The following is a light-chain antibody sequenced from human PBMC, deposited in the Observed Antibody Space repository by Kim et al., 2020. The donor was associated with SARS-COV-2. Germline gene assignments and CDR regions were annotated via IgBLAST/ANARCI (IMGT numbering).Light chain of an antibody. Sequence: GHRVTVTCRARQGISSALAWYQQKPGKAPMLLIYDASSLESWVPSRFSGSASGTDFTLTINSLQPEDFATYYCQQFNHYPVAFGGGTKVDIK. J-gene: IGKJ4*01. V-gene: IGKV1D-13*01. CDR2: DAS. CDR1: QGISSA. CDR3: QQFNHYPVA.